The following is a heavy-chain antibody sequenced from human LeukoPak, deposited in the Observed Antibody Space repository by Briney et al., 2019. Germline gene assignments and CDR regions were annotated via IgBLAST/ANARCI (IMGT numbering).Heavy chain of an antibody. CDR2: IHHTGST. CDR3: ARRGTRWYFDY. CDR1: GGSISSGDYY. V-gene: IGHV4-39*01. Sequence: SETLYLTCTVSGGSISSGDYYWGWIRQPPGKGPEWIGSIHHTGSTYYNLSFKSRVTISVDTSNNQFSLRLRSVTAADTAVYYCARRGTRWYFDYWGQGTLVTVSS. D-gene: IGHD4-23*01. J-gene: IGHJ4*02.